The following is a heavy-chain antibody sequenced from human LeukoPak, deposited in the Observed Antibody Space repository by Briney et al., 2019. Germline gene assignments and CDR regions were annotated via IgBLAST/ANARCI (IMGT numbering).Heavy chain of an antibody. D-gene: IGHD6-13*01. CDR2: IYHSGST. Sequence: SETLSLTCTVSGYSISSGYYWGWIRQSPGKGLEWIGSIYHSGSTYYNPSLKSRVTISVDTSKNQFSLKLSSVTAADTAVYYCARGGGSSWYYFDYWGQGTLVTVSS. CDR1: GYSISSGYY. J-gene: IGHJ4*02. V-gene: IGHV4-38-2*02. CDR3: ARGGGSSWYYFDY.